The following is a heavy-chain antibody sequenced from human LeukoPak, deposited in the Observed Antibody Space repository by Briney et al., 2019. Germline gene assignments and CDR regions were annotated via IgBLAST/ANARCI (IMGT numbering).Heavy chain of an antibody. J-gene: IGHJ4*02. CDR1: GFTFSSYW. CDR3: ARDHPTRGRYFDWLFPPFDY. CDR2: INSDGSST. D-gene: IGHD3-9*01. Sequence: PGGSLTLSCAASGFTFSSYWMHWVRQAPGKGLVWVSRINSDGSSTSYADSVRGRFTISRDNAKNTLYLQMNSLRAEDTAVYYCARDHPTRGRYFDWLFPPFDYWGQGTLVTVSS. V-gene: IGHV3-74*01.